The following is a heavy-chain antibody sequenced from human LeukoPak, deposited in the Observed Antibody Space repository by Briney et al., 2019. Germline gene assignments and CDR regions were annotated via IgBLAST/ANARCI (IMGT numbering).Heavy chain of an antibody. CDR3: AVPAAMSDLGY. CDR2: INHSGST. J-gene: IGHJ4*02. CDR1: GGSFSGYY. D-gene: IGHD2-2*01. Sequence: SETLSLTCAVYGGSFSGYYWSWIRQPPGKGLEWIGEINHSGSTNYNPSLKSRVTISVDTSKNQFSLKLSSVTAADTAVYYCAVPAAMSDLGYWGQGTLVTVSS. V-gene: IGHV4-34*01.